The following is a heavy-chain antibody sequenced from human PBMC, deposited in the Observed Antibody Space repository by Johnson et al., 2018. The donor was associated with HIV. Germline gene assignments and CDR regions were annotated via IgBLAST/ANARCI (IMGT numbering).Heavy chain of an antibody. CDR2: IYSGGST. CDR1: GFTFSSFA. Sequence: EVQLVESGGGLVQPGRSLRLSCAASGFTFSSFAIDWVHQAPGKGLEWVSLIYSGGSTYYADSVKGRFTISRDNSKNTLYLQMNSLRADDTAVYYCARGLLWFGELLEAFDIWGQGTMVTVSS. D-gene: IGHD3-10*01. V-gene: IGHV3-66*01. J-gene: IGHJ3*02. CDR3: ARGLLWFGELLEAFDI.